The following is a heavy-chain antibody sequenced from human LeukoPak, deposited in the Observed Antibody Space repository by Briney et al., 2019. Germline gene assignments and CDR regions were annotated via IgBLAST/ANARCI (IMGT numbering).Heavy chain of an antibody. CDR3: ARSFYDILTGPRPFDY. J-gene: IGHJ4*02. CDR2: IYYSGST. D-gene: IGHD3-9*01. V-gene: IGHV4-59*01. Sequence: YPSETLSLTCTVSGGSISSYYWSWIRQPPGKGLEWIGYIYYSGSTNYNPSLKSRVTISVDTSKNQFSLKLSSVTAADTAMYYCARSFYDILTGPRPFDYWGQGTLVTVSS. CDR1: GGSISSYY.